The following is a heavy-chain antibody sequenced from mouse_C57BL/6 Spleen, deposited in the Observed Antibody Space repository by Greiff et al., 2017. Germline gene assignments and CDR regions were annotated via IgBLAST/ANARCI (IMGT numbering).Heavy chain of an antibody. Sequence: EVKLMESGPGMVKPSQSLSLTCTVTGYSITSGYDWHWIRHFPGNKLEWMGYISYSGSTNYNPSLKSRISITQDKSKNHLFLKLNSVTTEDTATYDCARADGYYDYFDYWGQGTTLTVSS. CDR1: GYSITSGYD. CDR2: ISYSGST. D-gene: IGHD2-3*01. J-gene: IGHJ2*01. CDR3: ARADGYYDYFDY. V-gene: IGHV3-1*01.